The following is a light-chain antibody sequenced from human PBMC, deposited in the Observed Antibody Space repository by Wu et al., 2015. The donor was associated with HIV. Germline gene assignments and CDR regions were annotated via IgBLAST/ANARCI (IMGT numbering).Light chain of an antibody. J-gene: IGKJ4*01. CDR3: QQRDKWPLT. CDR1: QSVGNK. Sequence: EIVLTQSPATLSLSLGERATLSCWASQSVGNKLAWYQQKPGQAPRLLIYKTSIRATGIPARFSGSGSATDFTLTISGLEPEDFAVYYCQQRDKWPLTFGGGTEGGDQ. CDR2: KTS. V-gene: IGKV3-11*01.